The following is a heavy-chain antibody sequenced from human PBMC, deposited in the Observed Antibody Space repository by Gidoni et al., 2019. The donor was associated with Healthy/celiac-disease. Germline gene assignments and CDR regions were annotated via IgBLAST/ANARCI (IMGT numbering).Heavy chain of an antibody. CDR3: ASSYGDPPSYYYYGMDV. CDR1: GGSISSSSYY. Sequence: QLQLQESGPGLVKPSETLSLTCTVSGGSISSSSYYWGWIRQPPGKGLEWIGCIYYSGSTYYNPSLKSRVTISVDTSKNQFSLKLSSVTAADTAVYYCASSYGDPPSYYYYGMDVWGQGTTVTVSS. V-gene: IGHV4-39*01. CDR2: IYYSGST. J-gene: IGHJ6*02. D-gene: IGHD4-17*01.